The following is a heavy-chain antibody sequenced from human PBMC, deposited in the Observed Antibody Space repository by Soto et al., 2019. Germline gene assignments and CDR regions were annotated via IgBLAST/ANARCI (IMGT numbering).Heavy chain of an antibody. J-gene: IGHJ4*02. CDR2: IYYSGST. Sequence: SETLSLTCTVSGGSISSSSYYWGWIRQPPGKGLEWIGCIYYSGSTYYNPSLKSRVTISVDTSKNQFSLKLSSVTAADTAVYYCARDNPITGTPTLDYWGQGTLVTVSS. CDR1: GGSISSSSYY. CDR3: ARDNPITGTPTLDY. V-gene: IGHV4-39*07. D-gene: IGHD1-20*01.